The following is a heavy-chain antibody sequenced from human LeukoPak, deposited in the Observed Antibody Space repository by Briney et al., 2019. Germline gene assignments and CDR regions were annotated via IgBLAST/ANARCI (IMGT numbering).Heavy chain of an antibody. CDR1: GFTFSIYW. CDR3: ARWGVYSSSWYTFDY. D-gene: IGHD6-13*01. CDR2: IKQDGSEK. V-gene: IGHV3-7*04. J-gene: IGHJ4*02. Sequence: GGSLRLSCAGSGFTFSIYWMSWVRQAPGKGLEWVANIKQDGSEKYYVDSVKGRFTISRDNAKNSLYLQMNSLRAEDTAVYYCARWGVYSSSWYTFDYWGQGTLVTVSS.